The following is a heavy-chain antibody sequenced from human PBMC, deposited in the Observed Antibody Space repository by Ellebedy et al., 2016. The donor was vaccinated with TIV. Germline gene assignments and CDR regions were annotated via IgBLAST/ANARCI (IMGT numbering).Heavy chain of an antibody. V-gene: IGHV4-34*01. J-gene: IGHJ6*02. Sequence: SETLSLXCAVYGGSFSGYYWSWIRQPPGKGLEWIGEINHSGSTNYNPSLKSRVTISVDTSKNQFSLKLSSVTAADTAVYYCASNYYGSGYYYGMDVWGQGTTVTVSS. D-gene: IGHD3-10*01. CDR3: ASNYYGSGYYYGMDV. CDR2: INHSGST. CDR1: GGSFSGYY.